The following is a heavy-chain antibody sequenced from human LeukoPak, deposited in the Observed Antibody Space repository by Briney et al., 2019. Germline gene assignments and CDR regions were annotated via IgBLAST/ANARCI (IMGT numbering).Heavy chain of an antibody. V-gene: IGHV3-21*01. D-gene: IGHD2-8*01. J-gene: IGHJ3*02. CDR3: ARARYCTNGVCYFDAFDI. Sequence: GGSLRLSCAASGFSFSSYSMNWVRQAPGKGLEWVSSISGSSTYIYYADSVKGRFTISRDNARNSLYLQMNSLRAEDTAVYYCARARYCTNGVCYFDAFDIWGQGTIVTVSS. CDR1: GFSFSSYS. CDR2: ISGSSTYI.